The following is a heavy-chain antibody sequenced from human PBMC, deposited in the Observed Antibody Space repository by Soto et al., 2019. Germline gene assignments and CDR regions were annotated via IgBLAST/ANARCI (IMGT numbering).Heavy chain of an antibody. D-gene: IGHD5-12*01. Sequence: SETLSLTCTVSGGSISSGGYYWSWIRQHPGKGLEWIGYIYYSGSTNYNPSLKSRVTISVDTSKNQFSLKLSSVTAADTAVYYCARDALEWLPFPSYYYYMDVWGKGTTVTVSS. CDR1: GGSISSGGYY. V-gene: IGHV4-61*08. CDR2: IYYSGST. J-gene: IGHJ6*03. CDR3: ARDALEWLPFPSYYYYMDV.